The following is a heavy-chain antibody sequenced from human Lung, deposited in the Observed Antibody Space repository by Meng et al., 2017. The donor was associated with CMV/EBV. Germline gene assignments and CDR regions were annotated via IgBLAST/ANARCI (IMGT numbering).Heavy chain of an antibody. V-gene: IGHV1-69*08. D-gene: IGHD3-22*01. Sequence: SXXVSSKASGGTISSYTITWVRQAPGQGLEWVGRIIPILDRRNNAQKFQGRITLTADKSTTTAYMELNALRPEDTAVYYCARVIDNGGYSNDYWGQGALVTVSS. CDR1: GGTISSYT. J-gene: IGHJ4*02. CDR2: IIPILDRR. CDR3: ARVIDNGGYSNDY.